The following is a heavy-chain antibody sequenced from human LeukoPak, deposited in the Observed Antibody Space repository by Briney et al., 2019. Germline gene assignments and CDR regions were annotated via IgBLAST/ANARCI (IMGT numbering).Heavy chain of an antibody. D-gene: IGHD1-14*01. CDR2: ISYDGSNK. CDR1: GFTFSSYA. V-gene: IGHV3-30*14. Sequence: GGSLRLSCAASGFTFSSYAMHWVRQAPGKGLEWVAVISYDGSNKYYADSVQGRFTLSRDNSKNTLYLHMNSLRVEDTAVYYCARGRQPYYFDYWGQGTLVTVSS. J-gene: IGHJ4*02. CDR3: ARGRQPYYFDY.